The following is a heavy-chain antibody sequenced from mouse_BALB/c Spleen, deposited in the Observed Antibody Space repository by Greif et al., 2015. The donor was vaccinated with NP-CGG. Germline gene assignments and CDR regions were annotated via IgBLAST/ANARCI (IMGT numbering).Heavy chain of an antibody. CDR2: INPSNGGT. CDR3: TRAPYAMDY. Sequence: VQLQQSGAELVKPGASVKLSCKASGYTFTSYYMYWVKQRPGQGLEWIGGINPSNGGTNFNEKFKSKATLTVDKSSSTASMQLSSLTSEDSAVYYCTRAPYAMDYWGQGTSVTVSS. J-gene: IGHJ4*01. CDR1: GYTFTSYY. V-gene: IGHV1S81*02.